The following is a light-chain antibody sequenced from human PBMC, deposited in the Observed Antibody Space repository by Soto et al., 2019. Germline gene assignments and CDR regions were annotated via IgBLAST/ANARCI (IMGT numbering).Light chain of an antibody. V-gene: IGLV1-40*01. CDR2: GNS. J-gene: IGLJ3*02. Sequence: QSVLTQPPSVSGAPGQTVTISCTGSSSNIGAGYDVHWYQQLPGTAPKLLIYGNSNRPSGVPDRFSGSKSGNSASLAITGRQAEDEADYYCQSYDSSLSGWVFGGGTKLTVL. CDR1: SSNIGAGYD. CDR3: QSYDSSLSGWV.